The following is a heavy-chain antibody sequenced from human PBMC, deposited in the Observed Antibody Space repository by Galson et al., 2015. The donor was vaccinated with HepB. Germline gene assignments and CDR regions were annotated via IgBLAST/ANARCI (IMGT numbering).Heavy chain of an antibody. CDR2: IKQDGSEK. D-gene: IGHD3-10*01. Sequence: MTWVRQAPGKGLEWVASIKQDGSEKYYVDSVKGRFTISRDNAKNSLYLQMNTLRAEDAAVYYCVRFYYGSGSSIDYWGQGTLVTVSS. J-gene: IGHJ4*02. V-gene: IGHV3-7*03. CDR3: VRFYYGSGSSIDY.